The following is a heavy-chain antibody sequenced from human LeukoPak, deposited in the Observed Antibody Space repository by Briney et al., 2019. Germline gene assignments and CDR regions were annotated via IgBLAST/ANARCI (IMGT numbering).Heavy chain of an antibody. D-gene: IGHD1-1*01. J-gene: IGHJ3*02. V-gene: IGHV1-69*04. CDR2: IIPILGIA. CDR3: ARFPRGWHDPKNAFDI. Sequence: SVKVSCKASGGTFSSYAISWVRQAPGQGLEWMGRIIPILGIANYAQKFQGRVTITADKSTSTAYMELSSLKASDTAMYYCARFPRGWHDPKNAFDIWGQGTMVTVSS. CDR1: GGTFSSYA.